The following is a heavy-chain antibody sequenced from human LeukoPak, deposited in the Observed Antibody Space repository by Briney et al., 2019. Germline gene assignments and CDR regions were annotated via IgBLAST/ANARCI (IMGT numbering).Heavy chain of an antibody. CDR1: GFTFSSYG. CDR3: AKFESGGSGSYYNGDY. CDR2: ISGSGGST. D-gene: IGHD3-10*01. Sequence: GGSLRLSCAASGFTFSSYGMSWVRQAPGKGLEWVSAISGSGGSTYYADSVKGRFTISRDNSKNTLYLQMNSLRAEDTAVYYCAKFESGGSGSYYNGDYWGQGTLVTVSS. V-gene: IGHV3-23*01. J-gene: IGHJ4*02.